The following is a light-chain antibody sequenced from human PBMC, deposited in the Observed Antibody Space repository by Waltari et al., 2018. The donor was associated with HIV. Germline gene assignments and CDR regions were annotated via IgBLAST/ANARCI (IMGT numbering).Light chain of an antibody. CDR1: FSAVGGSYF. V-gene: IGLV2-11*01. J-gene: IGLJ3*02. CDR3: CSYAGSFTLL. CDR2: DVN. Sequence: QSALPQPRSVSGSPGQSVTISCSGPFSAVGGSYFVSWYQQHYGKAPKLVIFDVNKRPSGVPDRFSGSKSGNTASLTVSGLQAEDEADYFCCSYAGSFTLLFGGGTNLAVL.